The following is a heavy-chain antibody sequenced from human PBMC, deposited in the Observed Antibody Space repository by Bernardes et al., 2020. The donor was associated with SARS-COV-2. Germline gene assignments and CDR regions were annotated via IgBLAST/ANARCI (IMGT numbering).Heavy chain of an antibody. V-gene: IGHV4-39*01. CDR2: IYYNGGT. D-gene: IGHD3-22*01. CDR1: GGSISSSSYY. CDR3: ARPRSIYDSSGYSYYFDY. J-gene: IGHJ4*02. Sequence: SETLSLTCTVSGGSISSSSYYWGWIRQPPGKGLEWIGSIYYNGGTYYNPSLKSRVTISVDTSKNQFSLKLSSVTAADTAVYYCARPRSIYDSSGYSYYFDYWGQGTLVTVSS.